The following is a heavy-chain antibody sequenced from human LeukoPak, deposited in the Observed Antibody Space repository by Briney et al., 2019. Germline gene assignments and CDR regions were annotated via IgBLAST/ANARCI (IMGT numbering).Heavy chain of an antibody. D-gene: IGHD1-26*01. Sequence: GESLKISSKGSGYSFTSYWIGWVRQMPGKGLEWMGIIYPGDSDTIYSPSFQGQVTISADKSISTAYLQWSSLKASDTAMYYCARHVDSGTYYFQYWGQGTLVTVSP. CDR2: IYPGDSDT. J-gene: IGHJ4*02. CDR3: ARHVDSGTYYFQY. CDR1: GYSFTSYW. V-gene: IGHV5-51*01.